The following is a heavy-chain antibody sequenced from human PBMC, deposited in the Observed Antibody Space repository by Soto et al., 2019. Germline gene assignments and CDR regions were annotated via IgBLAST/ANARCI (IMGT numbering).Heavy chain of an antibody. CDR3: ARDGGYCSSTSCYANGNFDY. V-gene: IGHV3-48*01. J-gene: IGHJ4*02. Sequence: EVQLVESGGGLVQPGGSLRLSCAASGFTFSSYSMNWVRQAPGKGLEWVSYISSSSSTIYYADSVKGRFTISRDNAKNSLYLQMNSVRAEDTAVYYCARDGGYCSSTSCYANGNFDYWGQGTLVTVSS. CDR2: ISSSSSTI. D-gene: IGHD2-2*01. CDR1: GFTFSSYS.